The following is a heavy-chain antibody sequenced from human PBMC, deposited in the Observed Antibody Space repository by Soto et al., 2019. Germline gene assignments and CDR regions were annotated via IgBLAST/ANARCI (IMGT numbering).Heavy chain of an antibody. V-gene: IGHV4-61*08. J-gene: IGHJ5*02. CDR2: IYYSGGT. CDR3: TREQSDDNYFDP. CDR1: GAALSSGGYF. Sequence: SETLSLTCTVYGAALSSGGYFYTWVRQPPGKGLEWLGYIYYSGGTNYNPSLKSRVTISLDKSKSQFSLRLISVTAADTAVYYCTREQSDDNYFDPWGQGTLVTVSS. D-gene: IGHD6-19*01.